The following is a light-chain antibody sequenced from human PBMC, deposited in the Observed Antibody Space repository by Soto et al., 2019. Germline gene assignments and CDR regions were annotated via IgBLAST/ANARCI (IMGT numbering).Light chain of an antibody. CDR2: EVS. Sequence: QSALTQRASVSGSPGQSITISCTGTSSDVGSYNLVSWYQQHPGKAPKLMIYEVSKRPSGVSNRFSGSKSGNTASLTISGLQAEDEADYYCCSYAGSSTFPYVFGTGTKVTVL. CDR1: SSDVGSYNL. V-gene: IGLV2-23*02. CDR3: CSYAGSSTFPYV. J-gene: IGLJ1*01.